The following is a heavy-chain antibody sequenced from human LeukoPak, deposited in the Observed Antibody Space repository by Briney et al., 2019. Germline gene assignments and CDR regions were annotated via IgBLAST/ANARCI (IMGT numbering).Heavy chain of an antibody. CDR3: ARGATMTARRFDY. CDR2: ISSSGSTI. D-gene: IGHD1-26*01. J-gene: IGHJ4*02. Sequence: PGGSLRLSCAASGFTFSDYHMSWIRQLPGKGLEWVSYISSSGSTIYYADSVKGRFTISRDNAKNPLYLQMNSLRAEDTAVYYCARGATMTARRFDYWGQGTLVTVSS. V-gene: IGHV3-11*04. CDR1: GFTFSDYH.